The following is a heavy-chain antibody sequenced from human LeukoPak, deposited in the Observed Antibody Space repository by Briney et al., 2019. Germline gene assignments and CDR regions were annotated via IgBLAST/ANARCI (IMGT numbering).Heavy chain of an antibody. J-gene: IGHJ5*02. CDR3: ARELESGAAAGFDP. V-gene: IGHV1-2*02. CDR1: GYTFTGYY. D-gene: IGHD6-13*01. CDR2: INPNSGGT. Sequence: ASVKVSCKASGYTFTGYYMHWVRQAPGQGLEWMGWINPNSGGTNYAQRFQGRVTMTRDTSISTAYMELSRLRSDDTAVYYCARELESGAAAGFDPWGQGTLVTVSS.